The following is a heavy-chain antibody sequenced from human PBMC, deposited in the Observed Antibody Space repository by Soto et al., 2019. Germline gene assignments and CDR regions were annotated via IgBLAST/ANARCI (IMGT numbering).Heavy chain of an antibody. V-gene: IGHV1-18*01. Sequence: ASVKVSCKASGYTFTSYGISWVRQAPGQGLEWMGWISAYNGNTNYKQKLQGRVTMTTDTSTSTAYMELRSLRSDDTAVYYCARDSGATMVRGVSYYWGQGTLVTV. CDR2: ISAYNGNT. D-gene: IGHD3-10*01. CDR3: ARDSGATMVRGVSYY. CDR1: GYTFTSYG. J-gene: IGHJ4*02.